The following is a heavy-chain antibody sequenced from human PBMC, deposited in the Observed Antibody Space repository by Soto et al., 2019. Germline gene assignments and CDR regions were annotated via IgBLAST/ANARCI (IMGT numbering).Heavy chain of an antibody. CDR3: ARGGGELELRRDFDY. Sequence: PSETLSLTCAVSGGSISSGGYSWSWIRQPPGRGLEWIGYIYHSGSTYYNPSLKSRVTISVDRSKNQFSLKLSSVTAADTAVYYCARGGGELELRRDFDYWGQGTLVTVSS. CDR1: GGSISSGGYS. CDR2: IYHSGST. D-gene: IGHD1-7*01. J-gene: IGHJ4*02. V-gene: IGHV4-30-2*01.